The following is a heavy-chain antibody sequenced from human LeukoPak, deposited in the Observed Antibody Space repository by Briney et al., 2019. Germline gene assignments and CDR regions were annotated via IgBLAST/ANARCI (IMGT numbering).Heavy chain of an antibody. CDR1: GYTFTSYY. Sequence: GASVKVSCKASGYTFTSYYLHWVRQAPGQGLEWMGIINPSGYSTNYAQKFQGRVTVTTDTSTSTVYMELSSLKSDDTAVYYCARDALGDYGGNRRFDYWGRGTLVTVSS. J-gene: IGHJ4*02. CDR2: INPSGYST. D-gene: IGHD4/OR15-4a*01. CDR3: ARDALGDYGGNRRFDY. V-gene: IGHV1-46*01.